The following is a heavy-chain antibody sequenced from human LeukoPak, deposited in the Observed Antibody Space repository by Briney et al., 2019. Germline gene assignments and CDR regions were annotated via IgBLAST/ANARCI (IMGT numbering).Heavy chain of an antibody. CDR1: GGTFSSYA. V-gene: IGHV1-69*05. D-gene: IGHD6-6*01. CDR2: ITPIFGTA. CDR3: AGDSDSSSSDNYYYYYMDV. Sequence: SVKVSCKASGGTFSSYAISWVRQAPGQGLEWMGRITPIFGTANYAQKFQGRVTITTDESTSTAYMELSSLRSEDTAVYYCAGDSDSSSSDNYYYYYMDVWGKGTTVTVSS. J-gene: IGHJ6*03.